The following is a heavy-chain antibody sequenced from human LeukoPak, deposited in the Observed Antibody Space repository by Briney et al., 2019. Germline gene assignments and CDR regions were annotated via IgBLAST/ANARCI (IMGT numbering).Heavy chain of an antibody. D-gene: IGHD1-20*01. CDR3: ARASITGTTVYFDY. V-gene: IGHV1-2*02. Sequence: ASVKVSCKASGYTFTGYYMHWVRQAPGQGLEWMGWINPNSGGTNYQGRVTMTRDTSISTAYMELSRLRSDDTAVYYCARASITGTTVYFDYWGQGTPVTVSS. J-gene: IGHJ4*02. CDR1: GYTFTGYY. CDR2: INPNSGGT.